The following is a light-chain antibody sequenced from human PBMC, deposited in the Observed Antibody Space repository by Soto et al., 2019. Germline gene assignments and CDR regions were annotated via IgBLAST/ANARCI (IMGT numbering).Light chain of an antibody. Sequence: QSVLTQPPSASGTPGQRVTISCSGSRSNIGSNFIYWYQQLPGTAPKLLMYRNNERPSGVPDRFSGSKSGTSASLAISGLRSEDEADYHCAAWDDSLSGVVFGGGTKLTVL. CDR3: AAWDDSLSGVV. CDR1: RSNIGSNF. CDR2: RNN. V-gene: IGLV1-47*01. J-gene: IGLJ2*01.